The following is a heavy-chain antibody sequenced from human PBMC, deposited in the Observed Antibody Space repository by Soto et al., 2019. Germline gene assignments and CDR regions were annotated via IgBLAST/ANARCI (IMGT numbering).Heavy chain of an antibody. CDR2: IIPIFGTA. CDR3: ARHYDFWSGYYTVLMSYYYMDV. CDR1: GGTFSSYA. D-gene: IGHD3-3*01. V-gene: IGHV1-69*13. Sequence: GASVKVSCKASGGTFSSYAISWVRQAPGQGLEWMGGIIPIFGTANYAQKFQGRVTITADESTSTAYMELSSLRSDDTAVYYCARHYDFWSGYYTVLMSYYYMDVWGKGTTVTVSS. J-gene: IGHJ6*03.